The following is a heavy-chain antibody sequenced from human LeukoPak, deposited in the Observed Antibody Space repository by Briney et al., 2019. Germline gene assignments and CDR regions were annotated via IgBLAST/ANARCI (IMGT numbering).Heavy chain of an antibody. CDR2: IAYDGSLR. Sequence: PGGSLRLSCAASGFRFNDYGMHWVRQAPGKGLEWVAVIAYDGSLRYYADYVEGRFTISRDNSKDTLFLQIYSLRSEDTAVYYCAKEPAPHAGGWYFPDDHWGQGTPVTVSS. CDR3: AKEPAPHAGGWYFPDDH. J-gene: IGHJ5*02. D-gene: IGHD6-19*01. V-gene: IGHV3-30*18. CDR1: GFRFNDYG.